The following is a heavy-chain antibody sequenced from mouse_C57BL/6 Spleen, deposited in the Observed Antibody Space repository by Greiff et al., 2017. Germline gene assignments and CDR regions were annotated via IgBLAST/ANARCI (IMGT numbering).Heavy chain of an antibody. CDR3: ARQYCSTPAWFAY. CDR2: IYPSDGST. Sequence: VQLQQSDAELVKPGASVKISCKVSGYTFTDHTIHWMKQRPEQGLEWIGYIYPSDGSTKYNEKFKGKATLTVDTSSSTAYMQLSSLTSEDSAVYYCARQYCSTPAWFAYWGQGTLVTVSA. J-gene: IGHJ3*01. D-gene: IGHD6-1*01. V-gene: IGHV1-78*01. CDR1: GYTFTDHT.